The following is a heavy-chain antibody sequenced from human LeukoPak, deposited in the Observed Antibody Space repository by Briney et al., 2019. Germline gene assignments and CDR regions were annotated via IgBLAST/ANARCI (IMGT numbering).Heavy chain of an antibody. J-gene: IGHJ4*02. D-gene: IGHD1-26*01. V-gene: IGHV1-69*13. CDR3: ARDWSSGSYDY. CDR2: IIPIFGTA. CDR1: GGTFSSYA. Sequence: ASVKVSCKASGGTFSSYAISWVRQAPGQGLGWMGGIIPIFGTANYAQKFQGRVTITADESTSTAYMELSSLRSEDTAVYYCARDWSSGSYDYWGQGTLVTVSS.